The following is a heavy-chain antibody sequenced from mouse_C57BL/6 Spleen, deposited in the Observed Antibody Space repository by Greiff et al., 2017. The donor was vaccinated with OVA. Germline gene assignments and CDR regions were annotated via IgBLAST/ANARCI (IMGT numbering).Heavy chain of an antibody. CDR2: IHPNSGST. Sequence: VQLQQPGAELVKPGASVKLSCKASGYTFTSYRMHWVKQRPGQGLEWIGMIHPNSGSTNYNEKFKSKATLTVDKSSSTAYMQLSSLTSEDSAVYYCTRSENFYAMDYWGQGTSVTVSS. CDR3: TRSENFYAMDY. J-gene: IGHJ4*01. CDR1: GYTFTSYR. V-gene: IGHV1-64*01.